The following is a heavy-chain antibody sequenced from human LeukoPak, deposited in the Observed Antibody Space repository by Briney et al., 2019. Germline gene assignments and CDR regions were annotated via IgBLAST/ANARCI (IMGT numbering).Heavy chain of an antibody. J-gene: IGHJ4*02. D-gene: IGHD3-22*01. Sequence: ASVKVSCNASGYPFTIYGISWVRQAPGQGREWMGWISAYNGNTNYAQKLQGRVTMTTDTSTSTAYMELRSLRSDDTAVYYCARGDYYDSSGYLDYWGQGTLVTVSS. V-gene: IGHV1-18*01. CDR2: ISAYNGNT. CDR3: ARGDYYDSSGYLDY. CDR1: GYPFTIYG.